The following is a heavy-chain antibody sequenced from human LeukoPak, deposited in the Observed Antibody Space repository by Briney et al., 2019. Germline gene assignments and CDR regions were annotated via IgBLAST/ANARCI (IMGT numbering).Heavy chain of an antibody. J-gene: IGHJ4*02. D-gene: IGHD3-10*01. V-gene: IGHV3-23*01. CDR1: GFTFSSFS. Sequence: GGSLRLSCETSGFTFSSFSMNWVRQAPGKGLEWDSTLSTSGAATYYADSVKGRFTISRDNSQNTLYLQMNSLRAEDTAIYYCAKKGYAGSGTYSYYFDYWGQGALVTVSS. CDR2: LSTSGAAT. CDR3: AKKGYAGSGTYSYYFDY.